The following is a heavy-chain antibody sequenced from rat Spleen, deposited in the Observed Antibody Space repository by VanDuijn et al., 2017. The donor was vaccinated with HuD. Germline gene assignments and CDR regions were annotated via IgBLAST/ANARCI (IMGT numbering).Heavy chain of an antibody. Sequence: EVQLVETGGGLVQPGKSLKLSCVASGFTFSRYWMYWVRQAPKKGLEWVATISYDGSSTYYRDSVKGRFTISRDNAKSTLYLQMNSLRSEDTATYYCTTGSYDWGQGVMVTVSS. D-gene: IGHD1-2*01. CDR1: GFTFSRYW. CDR2: ISYDGSST. V-gene: IGHV5-7*01. CDR3: TTGSYD. J-gene: IGHJ2*01.